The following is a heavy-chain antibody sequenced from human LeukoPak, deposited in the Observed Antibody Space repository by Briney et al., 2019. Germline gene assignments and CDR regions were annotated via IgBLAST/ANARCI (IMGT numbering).Heavy chain of an antibody. CDR2: IYYSGST. CDR3: AGRTERATFDY. Sequence: SETLSLTCTVSGGSISSSGYYWGWISQPPGKGLEWIGSIYYSGSTYYNPSLKSRVTISVDTSKNQFSLKLSSVTAADTAVYYCAGRTERATFDYWGQGTLVTVSS. D-gene: IGHD5-24*01. J-gene: IGHJ4*02. CDR1: GGSISSSGYY. V-gene: IGHV4-39*01.